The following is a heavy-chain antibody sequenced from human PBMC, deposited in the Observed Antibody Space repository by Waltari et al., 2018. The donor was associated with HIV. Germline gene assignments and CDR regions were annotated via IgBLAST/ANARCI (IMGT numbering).Heavy chain of an antibody. V-gene: IGHV4-59*01. D-gene: IGHD5-12*01. Sequence: QVQLQESGPGLVKPSETLSLTCTVPGGSISSYYWSWIRQPPGKGLEWIGYIYYSGSTNYNPSLKSRVTISVDTSKNQFSLKLSSVTAADTAVYYCARDKGGSNYYYGMDVWGQGTTVTVSS. J-gene: IGHJ6*02. CDR2: IYYSGST. CDR1: GGSISSYY. CDR3: ARDKGGSNYYYGMDV.